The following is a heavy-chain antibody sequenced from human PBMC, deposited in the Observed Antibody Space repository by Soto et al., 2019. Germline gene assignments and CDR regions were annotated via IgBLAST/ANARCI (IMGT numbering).Heavy chain of an antibody. V-gene: IGHV4-39*01. D-gene: IGHD1-20*01. CDR3: ARHYNTGAFVDY. CDR1: GASVSSYHY. Sequence: SETLSLTCSVSGASVSSYHYWGWIRQPPGKGLEWIGSVSYSGVPYYSPSFKSRITIFVDTSNNQFSLRVRSVTATDTAVYFCARHYNTGAFVDYWGQGKLVTVSS. CDR2: VSYSGVP. J-gene: IGHJ4*02.